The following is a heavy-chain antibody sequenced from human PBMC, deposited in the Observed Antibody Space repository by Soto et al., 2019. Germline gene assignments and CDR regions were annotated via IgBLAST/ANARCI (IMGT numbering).Heavy chain of an antibody. D-gene: IGHD2-15*01. CDR3: VRGRGYCSGGSCFPKRNNYYYYYMDV. CDR2: MNPNSGNT. Sequence: QVQLVQSGAEVKKPGASVKVSCRASGYTFTSYDINWVRQATGQGREWMGWMNPNSGNTGYAQKFQGRVTMTRNTSISTAYMELSSLRSEDTAVYYCVRGRGYCSGGSCFPKRNNYYYYYMDVWGKGTTVTVSS. V-gene: IGHV1-8*01. J-gene: IGHJ6*03. CDR1: GYTFTSYD.